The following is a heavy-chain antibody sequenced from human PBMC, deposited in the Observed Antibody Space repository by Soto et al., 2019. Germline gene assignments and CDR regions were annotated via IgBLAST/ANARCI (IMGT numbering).Heavy chain of an antibody. J-gene: IGHJ6*02. V-gene: IGHV3-53*01. CDR2: IYSGGST. Sequence: PGGSLRLSCAASGFTVSSNYMSWVRQAPGKGLEWVSVIYSGGSTYYADSVKGRFTISRDNSKNTLYLQMNSLRAEDTAVYYCARDDYDFWSGKYYYYGMDVWGQGTTVTVSS. D-gene: IGHD3-3*01. CDR1: GFTVSSNY. CDR3: ARDDYDFWSGKYYYYGMDV.